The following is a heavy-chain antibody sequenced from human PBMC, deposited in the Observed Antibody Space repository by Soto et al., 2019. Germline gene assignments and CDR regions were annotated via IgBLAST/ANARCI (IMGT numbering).Heavy chain of an antibody. CDR1: GGTFSSYA. CDR3: ARLGYCSGGSCYAYRPSQYYGMDV. CDR2: IIPIFGTA. J-gene: IGHJ6*02. V-gene: IGHV1-69*13. Sequence: SVKVSCKASGGTFSSYAISWVRQAAGQGLERMGGIIPIFGTANYAQKFQGRVTITADESTSTAYMELSSLRSEDTAVYYCARLGYCSGGSCYAYRPSQYYGMDVWGQGTTVTVSS. D-gene: IGHD2-15*01.